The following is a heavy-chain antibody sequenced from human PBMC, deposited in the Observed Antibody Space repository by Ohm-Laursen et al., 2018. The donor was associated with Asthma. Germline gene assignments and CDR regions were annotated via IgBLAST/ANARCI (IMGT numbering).Heavy chain of an antibody. CDR2: ISGSGGST. CDR3: AKDPKEWELLGLFGY. J-gene: IGHJ4*02. Sequence: SLRLSCTASGFTFSSYAMSWVRQAPGKGLEWVSAISGSGGSTYYADSVKGRFTISRDNSKNTLYLQMNSLRAEDTAVYYCAKDPKEWELLGLFGYWGQGTLVTVSS. V-gene: IGHV3-23*01. CDR1: GFTFSSYA. D-gene: IGHD1-26*01.